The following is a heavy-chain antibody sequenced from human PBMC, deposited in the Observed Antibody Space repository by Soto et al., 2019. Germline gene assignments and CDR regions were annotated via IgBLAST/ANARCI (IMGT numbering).Heavy chain of an antibody. CDR3: ARSPKRTITIFGVVIRNNWFDP. Sequence: GGSLRLSCAASGFTFSDYYMSWIRQAPGKGLEWVSYISSSGSTIYYADSVKGRFTISRDNAKNSLYLQMNSLRAEDTAVYYCARSPKRTITIFGVVIRNNWFDPWGQGTLVTVSS. CDR1: GFTFSDYY. CDR2: ISSSGSTI. J-gene: IGHJ5*02. V-gene: IGHV3-11*01. D-gene: IGHD3-3*01.